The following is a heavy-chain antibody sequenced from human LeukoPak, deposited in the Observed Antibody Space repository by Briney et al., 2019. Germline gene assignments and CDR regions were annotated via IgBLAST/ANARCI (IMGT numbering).Heavy chain of an antibody. CDR1: GYSFTSYW. V-gene: IGHV5-10-1*01. CDR2: IYPSDFYT. CDR3: ATQPRGYCSSTSCPRAFDI. D-gene: IGHD2-2*01. Sequence: GESLRLSCKGSGYSFTSYWISWVRQMPGKGLEWMGRIYPSDFYTNYSPSFQGHVTISADKSISTAYLQWSSLKASDTAMYYCATQPRGYCSSTSCPRAFDIWGQGTMVTVSS. J-gene: IGHJ3*02.